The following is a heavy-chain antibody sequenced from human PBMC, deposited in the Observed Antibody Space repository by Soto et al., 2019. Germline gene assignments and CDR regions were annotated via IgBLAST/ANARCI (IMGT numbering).Heavy chain of an antibody. CDR2: INPNSGGT. CDR1: GYTFTGYY. Sequence: VASVKVSCKASGYTFTGYYMHWVRQAPGQGLEWMGWINPNSGGTNYAQKFQGWVTMTRDTSISTAYMELSRLRSDDTAVYYCARVGEVVPAAPYYYYRMDVWGQGTTVTVSS. V-gene: IGHV1-2*04. J-gene: IGHJ6*02. CDR3: ARVGEVVPAAPYYYYRMDV. D-gene: IGHD2-2*01.